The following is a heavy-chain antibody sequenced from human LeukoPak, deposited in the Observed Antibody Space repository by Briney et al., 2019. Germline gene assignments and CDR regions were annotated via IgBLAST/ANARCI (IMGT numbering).Heavy chain of an antibody. D-gene: IGHD6-6*01. CDR3: ARDSSYAFDY. CDR2: INHSGGT. V-gene: IGHV4-34*01. Sequence: PSETLSLTCAVYGGSFSGYYWSWIRQPPGKGLEWIGEINHSGGTNYNPSLKSRVTISVDTSKNQFSLKLSSVTAADTAVYYCARDSSYAFDYWGQGTLVTVSS. J-gene: IGHJ4*02. CDR1: GGSFSGYY.